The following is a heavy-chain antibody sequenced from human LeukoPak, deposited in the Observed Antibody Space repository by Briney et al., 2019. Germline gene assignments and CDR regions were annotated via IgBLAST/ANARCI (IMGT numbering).Heavy chain of an antibody. J-gene: IGHJ3*02. CDR1: GGSISSYY. V-gene: IGHV4-59*12. D-gene: IGHD1-26*01. CDR3: ARWIVGATRSGSGATNALDI. Sequence: SSETLSLTCTVSGGSISSYYWSWIRQPPGKGLEWIGYIYYTGNTNYNPSLKSRVTISVDTSKNQFSLNLSSVTAADTAVYYCARWIVGATRSGSGATNALDIWGQGTMVTVSS. CDR2: IYYTGNT.